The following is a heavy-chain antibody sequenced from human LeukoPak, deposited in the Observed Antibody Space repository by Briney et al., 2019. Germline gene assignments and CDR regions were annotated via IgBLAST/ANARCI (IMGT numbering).Heavy chain of an antibody. J-gene: IGHJ3*02. Sequence: GGSLQISCKGSGYSFTSYWIGWVRPLPGKGLEWMGIIYPGDSDTRYSPSFQGQVTISADKSISTAYLQWSSLKASDTAMYYCASVPGLEKEYAFDIWGQGTMVTVSS. V-gene: IGHV5-51*01. D-gene: IGHD1-1*01. CDR3: ASVPGLEKEYAFDI. CDR1: GYSFTSYW. CDR2: IYPGDSDT.